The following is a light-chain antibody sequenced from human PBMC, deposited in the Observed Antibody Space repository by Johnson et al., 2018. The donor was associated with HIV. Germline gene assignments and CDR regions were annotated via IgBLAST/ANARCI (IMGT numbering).Light chain of an antibody. CDR1: SSNIGNNY. J-gene: IGLJ1*01. V-gene: IGLV1-51*02. CDR3: GTWDSSLSAYV. CDR2: ENN. Sequence: QSVLTQPPSVSAAPGQKVTISCSGSSSNIGNNYVSWYQQLPRGAPKLLIYENNKRPSGIPDRFSGSKSGTSATLGITGLQTGVEADYYCGTWDSSLSAYVFGTGTKVTVL.